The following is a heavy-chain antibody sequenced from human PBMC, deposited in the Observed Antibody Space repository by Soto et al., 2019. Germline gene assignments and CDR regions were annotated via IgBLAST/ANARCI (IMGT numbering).Heavy chain of an antibody. CDR3: ARDYLIGSYYYDGMDV. CDR2: INPNSGGT. V-gene: IGHV1-2*04. D-gene: IGHD3-10*01. Sequence: QVQLVQSGAEVKKPGASVKVSCKASGYTFTGYYMHWVRQAPGQGLEWMGWINPNSGGTNYAQKFQGWVTMTRDTSISTAYMELSRLRSDDTAVYYCARDYLIGSYYYDGMDVWGQGTTVTVSS. CDR1: GYTFTGYY. J-gene: IGHJ6*02.